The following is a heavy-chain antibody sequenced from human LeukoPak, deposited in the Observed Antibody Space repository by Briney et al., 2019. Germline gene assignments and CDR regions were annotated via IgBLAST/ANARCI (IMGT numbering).Heavy chain of an antibody. CDR1: GGSISSYY. CDR2: IYHSGST. V-gene: IGHV4-38-2*02. Sequence: SETLSLTCTVSGGSISSYYWGWIRQPPGKGLEWIGSIYHSGSTYYNPSLKSRVTISVDTSKNQFSLKLSSVTAADTAVYYCARVSEKWLPNYFDYWGQGTLVTVSS. J-gene: IGHJ4*02. D-gene: IGHD6-19*01. CDR3: ARVSEKWLPNYFDY.